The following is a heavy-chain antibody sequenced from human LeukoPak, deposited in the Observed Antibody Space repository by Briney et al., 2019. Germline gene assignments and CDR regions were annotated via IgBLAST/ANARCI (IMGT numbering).Heavy chain of an antibody. J-gene: IGHJ4*02. D-gene: IGHD6-13*01. CDR1: GFTFSNYW. CDR3: ASGRQLGY. CDR2: IKEDGSEK. Sequence: GGSLRLSCAASGFTFSNYWMSWVRQAPGKGLEWVANIKEDGSEKYYVDSGKGRFTISRDNARNSLYLQMNSLRAEDTAVYYCASGRQLGYWGQGTLVTVSS. V-gene: IGHV3-7*01.